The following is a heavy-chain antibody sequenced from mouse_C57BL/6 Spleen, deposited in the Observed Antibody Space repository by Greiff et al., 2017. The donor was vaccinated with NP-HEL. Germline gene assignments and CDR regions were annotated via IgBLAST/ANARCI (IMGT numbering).Heavy chain of an antibody. CDR3: ARRGDYDNYYAMDY. Sequence: QVQLQQSGPGLVAPSQSLSITCTVSGFSLTSYGVHWVRQPPGKGLEWLVVIWSDGSTTYNSALKSRLSISKDNSKSQVFLKMNSLQTDDTAMYYCARRGDYDNYYAMDYWGQGTSVTVSS. J-gene: IGHJ4*01. CDR2: IWSDGST. CDR1: GFSLTSYG. V-gene: IGHV2-6*03. D-gene: IGHD2-4*01.